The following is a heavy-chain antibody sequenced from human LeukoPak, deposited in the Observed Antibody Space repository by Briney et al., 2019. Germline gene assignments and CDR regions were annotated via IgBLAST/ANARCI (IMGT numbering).Heavy chain of an antibody. CDR2: IKQDGSEK. D-gene: IGHD3-16*01. V-gene: IGHV3-7*01. CDR3: ARLGEKADFDY. J-gene: IGHJ4*02. Sequence: GGSLRLSCAASGFTFSSYWMSWVRQAPGKGLEWVANIKQDGSEKYYVDSVKGRFTFSRDNAKNSLYLQMNSLRVEDTAVYYCARLGEKADFDYWGQGTLVTVSS. CDR1: GFTFSSYW.